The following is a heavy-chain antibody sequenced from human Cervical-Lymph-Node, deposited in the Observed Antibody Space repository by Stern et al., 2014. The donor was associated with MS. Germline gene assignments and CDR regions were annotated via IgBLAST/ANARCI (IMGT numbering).Heavy chain of an antibody. V-gene: IGHV3-23*01. Sequence: EVQLFESGGPLVQPGGSLRLSCAASGFTFSSYALSWVRQAPGKGLELVSVISGSDVSTFFADSVKGRFTSTRDNSKNTLFLQMNSLRAEDTAVYYCAKVYGSGPFDYWGQGTLVTVSS. CDR1: GFTFSSYA. J-gene: IGHJ4*02. D-gene: IGHD6-19*01. CDR2: ISGSDVST. CDR3: AKVYGSGPFDY.